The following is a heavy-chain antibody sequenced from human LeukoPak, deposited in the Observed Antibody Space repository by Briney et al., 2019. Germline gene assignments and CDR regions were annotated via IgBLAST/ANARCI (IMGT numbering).Heavy chain of an antibody. CDR1: GNSLSELS. CDR3: TTRSGDFWSGFVN. V-gene: IGHV1-24*01. Sequence: ASVTVSCKVSGNSLSELSIQWVRQAPGKGLECMGGFDPEEAKMVYAQNFQGRVPMTEDTSTQTAYMELSGLTSDDTAVYYCTTRSGDFWSGFVNWGQGSLVTVSS. D-gene: IGHD3-3*01. CDR2: FDPEEAKM. J-gene: IGHJ4*02.